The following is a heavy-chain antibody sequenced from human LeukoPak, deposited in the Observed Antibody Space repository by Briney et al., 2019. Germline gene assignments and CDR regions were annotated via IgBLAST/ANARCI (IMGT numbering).Heavy chain of an antibody. D-gene: IGHD3-16*02. CDR1: GGSISSYY. CDR2: FFTSGST. J-gene: IGHJ6*03. V-gene: IGHV4-4*09. CDR3: ARGGSYRGYMDV. Sequence: SETLSLTCTVAGGSISSYYWGWIRQPPGKGLEWIGDFFTSGSTNHNPSLKSRVTISADTSKNQFSLKLSSVTAADTAVYYCARGGSYRGYMDVWGKGTTVTVSS.